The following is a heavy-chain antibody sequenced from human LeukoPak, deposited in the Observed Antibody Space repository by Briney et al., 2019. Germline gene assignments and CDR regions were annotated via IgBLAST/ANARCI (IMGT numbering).Heavy chain of an antibody. Sequence: PGGSLRLSCEGSAFIFSGHWMNWVRQTPGKGLEWVASIKEDGSEGQYVDSVKGRFSISRDNTKGSLFLQLNSLRAEDTAVYYCARDQYDTWSRRGNFDSWGQGTLVIVSS. V-gene: IGHV3-7*03. CDR3: ARDQYDTWSRRGNFDS. CDR2: IKEDGSEG. J-gene: IGHJ4*02. CDR1: AFIFSGHW. D-gene: IGHD3-3*01.